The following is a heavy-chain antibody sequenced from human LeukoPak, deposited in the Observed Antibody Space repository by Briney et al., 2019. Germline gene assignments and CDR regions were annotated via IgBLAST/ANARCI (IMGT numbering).Heavy chain of an antibody. CDR2: ISGSGGSS. D-gene: IGHD3-22*01. CDR3: AKGPFTYYYDNSGYSYGDY. J-gene: IGHJ4*02. V-gene: IGHV3-23*01. Sequence: TGGSLRLSCAASGFTFSNYWMHWVRQAPGKGLVWVSSISGSGGSSYSADSVKGRFTISRDNSKNTLYLQMNSLRAEDTAVYYCAKGPFTYYYDNSGYSYGDYWGQGTLVTVSS. CDR1: GFTFSNYW.